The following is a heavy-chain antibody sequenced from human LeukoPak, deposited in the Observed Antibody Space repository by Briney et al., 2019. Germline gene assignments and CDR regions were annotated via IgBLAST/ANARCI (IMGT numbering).Heavy chain of an antibody. J-gene: IGHJ6*03. Sequence: GGSLRLSCAASGFTFSSYSMNWVRQAPGKGLEWVASISSSSSYIYYADSVKGRFTISRDNAKNSMYLQMNSLRAEDTAVYYCAVGPGYERYYYYYYMDVWGKGTTVTVSS. V-gene: IGHV3-21*04. CDR2: ISSSSSYI. D-gene: IGHD1-1*01. CDR1: GFTFSSYS. CDR3: AVGPGYERYYYYYYMDV.